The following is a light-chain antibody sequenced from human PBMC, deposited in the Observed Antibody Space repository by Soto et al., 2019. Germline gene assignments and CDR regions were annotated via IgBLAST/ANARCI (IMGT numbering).Light chain of an antibody. V-gene: IGKV3-20*01. CDR3: QHYNSYSEA. J-gene: IGKJ1*01. CDR2: GAS. Sequence: EIVLTQSPCTLSLSTGERATLSCRASQSVSNNYLAWYQQKPGQAPRLLIYGASNRATGIPDRFSGSGSGTDFTLTISSLQPDDFATYYCQHYNSYSEAFGQGTKVDI. CDR1: QSVSNNY.